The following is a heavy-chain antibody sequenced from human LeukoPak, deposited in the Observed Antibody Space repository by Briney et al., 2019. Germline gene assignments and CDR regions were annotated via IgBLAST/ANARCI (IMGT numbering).Heavy chain of an antibody. V-gene: IGHV3-7*01. Sequence: GGSLRLSCAASGFTFSTYWMGWVRQAPGKALEWVASIKQDGGEKYYVDSVKGRFTISRDNAKNSLYLQMNSLRAEDTAVYYCSRVCGWGWFDPWGQGTLATVSS. J-gene: IGHJ5*02. CDR1: GFTFSTYW. CDR3: SRVCGWGWFDP. D-gene: IGHD6-19*01. CDR2: IKQDGGEK.